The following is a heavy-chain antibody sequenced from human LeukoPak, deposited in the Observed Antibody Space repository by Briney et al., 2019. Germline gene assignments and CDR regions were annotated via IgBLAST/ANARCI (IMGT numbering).Heavy chain of an antibody. CDR2: IIPIFGTA. V-gene: IGHV1-69*06. CDR3: AREGAGYSSSWLFDY. J-gene: IGHJ4*02. D-gene: IGHD6-13*01. Sequence: SVKVSCKASGGTFSSYAISWVRQAPGQGLEWMGGIIPIFGTANYAQKFQGRVTITADKSTSTAYMELSSLRSEDTAVYHCAREGAGYSSSWLFDYWGQGTLVTVSS. CDR1: GGTFSSYA.